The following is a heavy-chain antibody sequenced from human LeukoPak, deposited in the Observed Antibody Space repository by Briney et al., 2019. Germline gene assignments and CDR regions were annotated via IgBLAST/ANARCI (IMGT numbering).Heavy chain of an antibody. CDR3: ARHSPGGARKAFDI. CDR2: IYYSGST. D-gene: IGHD3-16*01. CDR1: GGSISSYY. J-gene: IGHJ3*02. V-gene: IGHV4-59*08. Sequence: SETLSLTCNVPGGSISSYYWSWIRQPPGKGLEWMGYIYYSGSTNYNPSLKSRVTISVDTSKNQVSLKLSSATAADTAVYYCARHSPGGARKAFDIWGQGTMVTVSS.